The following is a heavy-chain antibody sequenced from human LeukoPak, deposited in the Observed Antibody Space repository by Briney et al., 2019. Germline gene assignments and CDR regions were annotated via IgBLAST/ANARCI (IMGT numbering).Heavy chain of an antibody. D-gene: IGHD2-15*01. CDR2: ISAYNGNT. Sequence: GASVKVSCKASGYTFTSYGISWVRQAPGQGLEWMGWISAYNGNTNYAQKLQGRVTMTTDTFTSTAYMELRSLRSDDTAVYYCARDLIDCSGGSCYDWFDPWGQGTLVTVSS. CDR1: GYTFTSYG. V-gene: IGHV1-18*04. J-gene: IGHJ5*02. CDR3: ARDLIDCSGGSCYDWFDP.